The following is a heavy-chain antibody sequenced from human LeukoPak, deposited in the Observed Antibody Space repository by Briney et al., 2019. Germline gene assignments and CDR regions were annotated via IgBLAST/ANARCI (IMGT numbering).Heavy chain of an antibody. CDR2: ISSSSSYI. Sequence: GGSLRLSCAASGFTFSSYSMNWVRQAPGKGLEWVSSISSSSSYIYYADSVKGRFTISRDNAKNSLYLQMNSLRAEDTAVYYCARGGFDEMATIMEPFDYWGQGTLVTVSS. D-gene: IGHD5-24*01. CDR1: GFTFSSYS. CDR3: ARGGFDEMATIMEPFDY. J-gene: IGHJ4*02. V-gene: IGHV3-21*01.